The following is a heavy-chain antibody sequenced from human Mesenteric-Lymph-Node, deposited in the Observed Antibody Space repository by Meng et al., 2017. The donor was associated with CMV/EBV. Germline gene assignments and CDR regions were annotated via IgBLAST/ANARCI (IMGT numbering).Heavy chain of an antibody. V-gene: IGHV3-9*01. D-gene: IGHD4-17*01. CDR1: GFTFDDYA. CDR3: TKDHPVTRGYFDS. CDR2: ISWNSGSI. J-gene: IGHJ4*02. Sequence: SLKISCAASGFTFDDYAMHWVRQAPGKGLEWVSGISWNSGSIGYADSVKGRFTISRDNSKNTVYLQMNSLRPEDTAVYYCTKDHPVTRGYFDSWGQGTLVTVSS.